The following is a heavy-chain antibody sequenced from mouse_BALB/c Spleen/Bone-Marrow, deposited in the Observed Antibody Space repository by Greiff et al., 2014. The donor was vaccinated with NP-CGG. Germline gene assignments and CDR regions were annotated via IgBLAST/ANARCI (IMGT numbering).Heavy chain of an antibody. D-gene: IGHD2-13*01. CDR2: IRSKSNNYAT. V-gene: IGHV10-1*02. CDR1: GFTFNTYA. Sequence: EVQLQQSGGGLVRPKGSLKLSCAASGFTFNTYAMNWVRQAPGKGLEWVARIRSKSNNYATYHADSVKDRFTISRDDSQSMLYLQMNNLKTEDTAMYYCVRHGYGDYGAMDYWGQGTSVTVSS. CDR3: VRHGYGDYGAMDY. J-gene: IGHJ4*01.